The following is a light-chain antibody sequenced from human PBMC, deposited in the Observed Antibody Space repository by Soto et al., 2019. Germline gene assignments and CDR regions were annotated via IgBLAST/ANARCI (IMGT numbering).Light chain of an antibody. CDR3: QQYDNLPLLT. CDR2: DAS. J-gene: IGKJ4*01. V-gene: IGKV1-33*01. CDR1: QDITNY. Sequence: DIQMTQSTSSLSASVGDRVTITCQASQDITNYLNWYQQKPGKAPKLLIYDASHLETGVPSRFSGSGSGTDFTLTISSLQPEDFATYYCQQYDNLPLLTFGGGTRVEIK.